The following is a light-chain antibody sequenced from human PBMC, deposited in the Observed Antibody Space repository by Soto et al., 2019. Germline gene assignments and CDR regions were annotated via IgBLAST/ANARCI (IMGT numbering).Light chain of an antibody. Sequence: QSVLTQPPSASGSAGQSVTISCTGTSSDVGGYNYVSWYQQSPGKAPKLMIYDVTKRPSGVPDRFSGFKSGNTASLTVSGLQAEDEADYYCSSYAGSNNFDVVFGGGTKLTVL. CDR1: SSDVGGYNY. CDR2: DVT. J-gene: IGLJ2*01. CDR3: SSYAGSNNFDVV. V-gene: IGLV2-8*01.